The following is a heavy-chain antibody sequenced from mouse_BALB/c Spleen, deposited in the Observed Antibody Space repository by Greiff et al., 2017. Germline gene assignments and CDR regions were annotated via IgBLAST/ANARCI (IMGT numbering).Heavy chain of an antibody. D-gene: IGHD1-1*01. Sequence: EVQLQESGAELVKPGASVKLSCTASGFNIKDTYMHWVKQRPEQGLEWIGRIDPANGNTKYDPKFQGKATITADTSSNTAYLQLSSLTSEDTAVYYCASYGSSFYAMDYWGQGTSVTVSS. CDR2: IDPANGNT. CDR3: ASYGSSFYAMDY. J-gene: IGHJ4*01. CDR1: GFNIKDTY. V-gene: IGHV14-3*02.